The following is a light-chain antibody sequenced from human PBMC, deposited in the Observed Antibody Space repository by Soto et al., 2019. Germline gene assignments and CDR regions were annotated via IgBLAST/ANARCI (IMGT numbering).Light chain of an antibody. V-gene: IGKV3-20*01. Sequence: EFVLTQSPGTLSLSPGERATLSCRASQSLTNSFIAWYQQRPGQAPRLLIYDTSSRASGIPDRFSGSGSGKDFTLTINRLETEDFAVFYCQQYGTPQIIFGQGTRLEIK. CDR2: DTS. J-gene: IGKJ5*01. CDR1: QSLTNSF. CDR3: QQYGTPQII.